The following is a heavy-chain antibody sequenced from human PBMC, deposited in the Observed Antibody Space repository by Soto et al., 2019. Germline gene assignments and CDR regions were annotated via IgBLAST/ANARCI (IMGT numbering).Heavy chain of an antibody. CDR2: INNGGDNI. Sequence: GGSLRLSCAASGFTFNNYAMSWVRQAPGKGLEWVSSINNGGDNIYYADSVKGRFTISRDNSKSTLYLQMNSLGAEDTAVYYCAKTFLARYCSSSICYDPADYFDYWGQGTLVTVSS. CDR1: GFTFNNYA. CDR3: AKTFLARYCSSSICYDPADYFDY. J-gene: IGHJ4*02. D-gene: IGHD2-2*01. V-gene: IGHV3-23*01.